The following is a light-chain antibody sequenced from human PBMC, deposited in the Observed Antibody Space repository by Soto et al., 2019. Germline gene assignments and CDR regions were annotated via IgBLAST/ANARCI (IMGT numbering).Light chain of an antibody. J-gene: IGKJ1*01. CDR2: AAS. V-gene: IGKV1-9*01. CDR3: QQLNIYPCT. Sequence: DIPLTQSPSFLSASVGDRVTITCRASQGISRYLDWYQQKPGKAPKLLIYAASTFQSGVPSMFSGSGSGTDFTLTISSLQPEDFATYYCQQLNIYPCTFGQGTKVEIK. CDR1: QGISRY.